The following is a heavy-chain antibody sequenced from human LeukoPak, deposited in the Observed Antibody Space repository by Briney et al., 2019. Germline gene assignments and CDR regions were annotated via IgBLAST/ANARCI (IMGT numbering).Heavy chain of an antibody. CDR1: GFTLSSYA. CDR2: VSGSAGGT. J-gene: IGHJ5*02. V-gene: IGHV3-23*01. CDR3: AKGAAAGLVDWFDP. Sequence: GGSLILSCAASGFTLSSYAMMWVRQAPGKGLEWVSTVSGSAGGTYYADSVKGRFTISRDNSKNTLYLLMNSLRAEDTAVYYCAKGAAAGLVDWFDPWGQGTLVAVSS. D-gene: IGHD6-13*01.